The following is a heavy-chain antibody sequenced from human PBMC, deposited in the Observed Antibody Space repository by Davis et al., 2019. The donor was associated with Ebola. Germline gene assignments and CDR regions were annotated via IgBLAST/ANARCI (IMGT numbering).Heavy chain of an antibody. D-gene: IGHD3-10*01. CDR3: IGGFLGY. J-gene: IGHJ4*02. CDR1: STTLTNGW. CDR2: IKSKTNGGTT. Sequence: GEFLKTFCAASSTTLTNGWLSWLRQAPRKGLEWVGLIKSKTNGGTTEYAAPVKGRFFISRDDSKNMVFLQMNSLKAEDTAVYYCIGGFLGYWGQGTLVTVSS. V-gene: IGHV3-15*01.